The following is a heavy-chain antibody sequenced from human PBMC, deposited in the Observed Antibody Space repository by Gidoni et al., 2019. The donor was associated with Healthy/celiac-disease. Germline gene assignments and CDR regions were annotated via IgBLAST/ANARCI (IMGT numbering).Heavy chain of an antibody. CDR2: INAGNGNT. D-gene: IGHD2-2*01. J-gene: IGHJ4*02. CDR1: GYTFTSYA. V-gene: IGHV1-3*01. Sequence: QVQLVQSGAEGKKPGASVQVSCKASGYTFTSYAMHWVRQAPGQRLEWMGWINAGNGNTKYSQKFQGRVTITRDTSASTAYMELSSLRSEDTAVYYCARDQYCSSTSCYFYFDYWGQGTLVTVSS. CDR3: ARDQYCSSTSCYFYFDY.